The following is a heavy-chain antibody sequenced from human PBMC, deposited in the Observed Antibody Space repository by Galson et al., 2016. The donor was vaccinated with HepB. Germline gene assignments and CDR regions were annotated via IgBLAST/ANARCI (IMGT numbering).Heavy chain of an antibody. J-gene: IGHJ5*02. CDR3: AHSLRSQYFEWIFGSPSRDNWFDP. Sequence: PALVKPTQTLTLTCSFSGFSLSSSGAGVGWIRQPPGKALEWLALIYWDDETRYSPSLKSRLTITKDTSKHQVVLTLTNMDPVETGTYYCAHSLRSQYFEWIFGSPSRDNWFDPWGQGILVTVSS. D-gene: IGHD3-9*01. CDR1: GFSLSSSGAG. CDR2: IYWDDET. V-gene: IGHV2-5*02.